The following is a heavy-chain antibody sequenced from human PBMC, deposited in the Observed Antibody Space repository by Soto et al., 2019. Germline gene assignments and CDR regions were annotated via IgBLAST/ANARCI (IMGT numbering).Heavy chain of an antibody. CDR3: ARAKEYTRSSGMDV. CDR2: TYYRSKWYS. Sequence: SQTLSLTCVISGDSVSSNNAAWNWIRQSPSRGLEWLGRTYYRSKWYSDYSLSVKSRITINPDTSKDQFSLQLNSVTPEDTALYYCARAKEYTRSSGMDVWGQGTTFTVSS. V-gene: IGHV6-1*01. J-gene: IGHJ6*02. CDR1: GDSVSSNNAA. D-gene: IGHD6-6*01.